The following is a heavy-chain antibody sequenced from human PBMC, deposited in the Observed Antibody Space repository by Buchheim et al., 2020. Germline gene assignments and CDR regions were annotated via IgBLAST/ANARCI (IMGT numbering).Heavy chain of an antibody. CDR1: GFTFSSYS. CDR3: ARDSGGNMITFGGVIDP. J-gene: IGHJ5*02. D-gene: IGHD3-16*01. CDR2: ISSSSSYI. V-gene: IGHV3-21*01. Sequence: EVQLVESGGGLVKPGGSLRLSCAASGFTFSSYSMNWVRQAPGKGLEWVSSISSSSSYIYYADSVKGRFTISRDNAKHSLYLQMNSLRAEDTAVYYCARDSGGNMITFGGVIDPWGQGTL.